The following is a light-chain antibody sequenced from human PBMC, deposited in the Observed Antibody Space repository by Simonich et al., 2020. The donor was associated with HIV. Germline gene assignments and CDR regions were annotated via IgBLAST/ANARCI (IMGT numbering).Light chain of an antibody. V-gene: IGKV4-1*01. CDR1: QGVLSSSNNKNY. CDR3: QQYYSTPWT. Sequence: DIVMTQSPDSLAVSLGERATINCKSSQGVLSSSNNKNYLAWYQQKPGQPPNLLIYWASTRESGVPDRFSGSGSGTEFTLTINSLQAEDVAVYYCQQYYSTPWTFGQGTKVEIK. J-gene: IGKJ1*01. CDR2: WAS.